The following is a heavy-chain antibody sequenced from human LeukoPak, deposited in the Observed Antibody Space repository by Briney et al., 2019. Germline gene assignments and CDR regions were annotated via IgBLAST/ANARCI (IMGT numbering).Heavy chain of an antibody. D-gene: IGHD3-22*01. J-gene: IGHJ3*02. Sequence: GESLKISCKGSGHSFTSYWIGWVRQIPGKGLEWMGIIYPGDSDTRYSPSFQGQVTISADKSISTAYLQWSSLKASDTAMYYCARRRRYDSSGYYYPDAFDIWGQGTMVTVSS. CDR1: GHSFTSYW. V-gene: IGHV5-51*01. CDR2: IYPGDSDT. CDR3: ARRRRYDSSGYYYPDAFDI.